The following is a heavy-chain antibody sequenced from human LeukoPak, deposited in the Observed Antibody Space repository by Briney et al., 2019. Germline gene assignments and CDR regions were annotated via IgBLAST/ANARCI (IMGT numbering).Heavy chain of an antibody. CDR2: ISAYNGNT. CDR1: GYTFTSYG. CDR3: ARDIISGERRLMHY. J-gene: IGHJ4*02. D-gene: IGHD1-1*01. V-gene: IGHV1-18*01. Sequence: GASVTVSFKASGYTFTSYGISWVRQAPGQGLEWMGWISAYNGNTNYAQKLQGRVTMTTDTSTSTAYMELRSLRSDDTAVYYCARDIISGERRLMHYWGQGTLVTVSS.